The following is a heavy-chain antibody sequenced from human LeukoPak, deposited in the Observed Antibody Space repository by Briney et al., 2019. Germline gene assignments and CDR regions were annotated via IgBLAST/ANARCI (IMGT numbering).Heavy chain of an antibody. Sequence: GESLKISCKGSGYSFTSYWIGWVRQMPGKGLEWMGIIYPGDSDTRYSPSFQGQVTISADKSISTAYLQWSSLKASDTATYYCARRFCSSTSCYLTPFDYWGQGTLVTVSS. D-gene: IGHD2-2*01. CDR3: ARRFCSSTSCYLTPFDY. CDR2: IYPGDSDT. V-gene: IGHV5-51*01. J-gene: IGHJ4*02. CDR1: GYSFTSYW.